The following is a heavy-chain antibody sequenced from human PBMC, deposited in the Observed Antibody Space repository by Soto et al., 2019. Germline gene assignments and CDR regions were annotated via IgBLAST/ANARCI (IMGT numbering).Heavy chain of an antibody. D-gene: IGHD5-12*01. Sequence: QVQLVQSGAEVKKPGSSVKVSCKASGGTFSSYTISWVRQAPGQGLEWMGRIIPILGIANYAQKFQGRVTITADKSTSTAYMELRSLRSEDTAVYYCARARSGYGAFDIWGQGTMVTVSS. J-gene: IGHJ3*02. CDR2: IIPILGIA. CDR1: GGTFSSYT. V-gene: IGHV1-69*02. CDR3: ARARSGYGAFDI.